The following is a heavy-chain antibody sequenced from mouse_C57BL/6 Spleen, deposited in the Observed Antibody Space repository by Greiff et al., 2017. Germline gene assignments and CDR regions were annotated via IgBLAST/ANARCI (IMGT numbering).Heavy chain of an antibody. CDR2: ISSGGSYT. J-gene: IGHJ2*01. D-gene: IGHD1-1*01. CDR1: GFTFSSYG. Sequence: EVQLVESGGDLVKPGGSLKLSCAASGFTFSSYGMSWVRQTPDKRLEWVATISSGGSYTYYPDSVKGRFTISRDNAKNTLYLQMSSLKSEDTAMYYCARREVYYYAFDYWGQGTTLTVSS. V-gene: IGHV5-6*01. CDR3: ARREVYYYAFDY.